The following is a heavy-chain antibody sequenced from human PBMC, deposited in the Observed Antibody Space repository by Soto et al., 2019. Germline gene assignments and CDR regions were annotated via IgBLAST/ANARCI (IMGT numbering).Heavy chain of an antibody. J-gene: IGHJ4*02. CDR3: ARDKGTAALDY. Sequence: VQLVESGGGLVQPGGSLRLSCAASGFPFSSYWMSWVRQAPGKGLEGVANIKQDGSEKYYVDSVKGRFTISRDNAKNSLYLQMNSLRAEDTAVYYCARDKGTAALDYWGQGTLVIVSS. CDR1: GFPFSSYW. D-gene: IGHD2-2*01. V-gene: IGHV3-7*03. CDR2: IKQDGSEK.